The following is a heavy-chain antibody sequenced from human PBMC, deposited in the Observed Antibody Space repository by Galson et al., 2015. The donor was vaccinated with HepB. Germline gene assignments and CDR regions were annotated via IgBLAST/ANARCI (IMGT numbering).Heavy chain of an antibody. J-gene: IGHJ4*02. CDR3: ARNYGSGSYNDY. Sequence: SLRLSCAASGFTFSRYWMNWVRQAPGKGLEWVANIKQDGSEKYYVDSVKGRFTISRDNAKNSLYLQMNSLRADDTAVYYCARNYGSGSYNDYWGQGTLVTVSS. D-gene: IGHD3-10*01. CDR2: IKQDGSEK. CDR1: GFTFSRYW. V-gene: IGHV3-7*03.